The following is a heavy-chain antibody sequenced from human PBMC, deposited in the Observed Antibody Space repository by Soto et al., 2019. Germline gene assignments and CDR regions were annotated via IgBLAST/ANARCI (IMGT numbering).Heavy chain of an antibody. Sequence: GGSLRLSCAASGFTFSSYWMSWVRQAPGKGLEWVANIKQDGSEKYYVDSVKGRFTISRDNAKNSLYLQMNSLRAEDTAVYYCARDYDFWSGYPPPNYYYGMDVWGQGTTVTVSS. J-gene: IGHJ6*02. D-gene: IGHD3-3*01. CDR3: ARDYDFWSGYPPPNYYYGMDV. CDR1: GFTFSSYW. V-gene: IGHV3-7*05. CDR2: IKQDGSEK.